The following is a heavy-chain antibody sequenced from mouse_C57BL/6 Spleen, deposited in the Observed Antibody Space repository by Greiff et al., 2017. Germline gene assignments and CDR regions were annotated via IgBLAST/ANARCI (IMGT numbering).Heavy chain of an antibody. D-gene: IGHD2-3*01. J-gene: IGHJ2*01. CDR2: ISSGGSYT. Sequence: EVQLQQSGGDLVKPGGSLKLSCAASGFTFSSYGMSWVRQTPDKRLEWVATISSGGSYTYYTDSVKGRFTISRDNAKNTLYLQMSSLKSEDTAMYYCARQDDGFYFDYWGQGTTLTVSS. CDR3: ARQDDGFYFDY. V-gene: IGHV5-6*01. CDR1: GFTFSSYG.